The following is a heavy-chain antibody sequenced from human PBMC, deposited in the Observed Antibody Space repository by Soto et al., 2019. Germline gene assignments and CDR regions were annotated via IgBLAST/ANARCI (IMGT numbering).Heavy chain of an antibody. CDR3: VRDDRWAFDI. Sequence: GGSLRLSWAASGFSFRSYAMNWVRQAPGKGLEWVSYISVGSGSIFYADSVKGRFTISRDDAKNPLYLQMNTLRGEDTAVYYCVRDDRWAFDIWGQGTMVTVSS. CDR1: GFSFRSYA. V-gene: IGHV3-48*01. D-gene: IGHD3-22*01. CDR2: ISVGSGSI. J-gene: IGHJ3*02.